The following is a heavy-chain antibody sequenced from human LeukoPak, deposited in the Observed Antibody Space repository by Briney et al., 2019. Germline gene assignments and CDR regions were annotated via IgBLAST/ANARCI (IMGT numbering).Heavy chain of an antibody. J-gene: IGHJ4*02. V-gene: IGHV4-39*07. Sequence: SETLSLTCTVSGGSITSTIYYWGWVRQPPGKGLEWIGTIYNSGSTYYSPSLRSRVTISVDTSKNHFSLKLRSVTAADTAVYYCANFPHWGMVVVERDYWGQGTLVTVSS. CDR1: GGSITSTIYY. CDR2: IYNSGST. D-gene: IGHD3-22*01. CDR3: ANFPHWGMVVVERDY.